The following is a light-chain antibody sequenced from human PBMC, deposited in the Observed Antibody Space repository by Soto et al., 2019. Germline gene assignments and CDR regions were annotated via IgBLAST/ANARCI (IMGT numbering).Light chain of an antibody. Sequence: QSVLTQPPSASGSPGQSVTISCTGTSSDVGGYNYVSWYQQHPGKAPKLMIYEVSKRPSGVPDRFSGSKSGNAASLIVSGLQAEDEADYYCSSYACSNNLVFGGGTKLTVL. J-gene: IGLJ2*01. CDR1: SSDVGGYNY. CDR3: SSYACSNNLV. CDR2: EVS. V-gene: IGLV2-8*01.